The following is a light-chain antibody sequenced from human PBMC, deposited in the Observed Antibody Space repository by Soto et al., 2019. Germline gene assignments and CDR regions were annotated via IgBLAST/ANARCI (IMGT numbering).Light chain of an antibody. V-gene: IGKV3-15*01. CDR1: QDVLTN. J-gene: IGKJ1*01. Sequence: EIVMTQSPCTLSVSPGERATLSCRASQDVLTNLAWYQQKPGQSPRLLIYRASTRATGVPARFSGSGSGTEFTLTISSLQSEDFAVYYCQQYNNWPKMFGQGTKVDIK. CDR2: RAS. CDR3: QQYNNWPKM.